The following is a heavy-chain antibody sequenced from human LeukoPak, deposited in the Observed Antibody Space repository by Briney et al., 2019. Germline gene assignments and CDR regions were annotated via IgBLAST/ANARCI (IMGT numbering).Heavy chain of an antibody. Sequence: GGSLRLSCAASGFTFDDYGMTWVRQAPGKGLEWVSAISGSGGSTYYADSVKGRFTISRDNSKNTLYLQMNSLRAEDTAVYYCAKEGGYYDSSGYKWSNFDYWGQGTLVTVSS. CDR2: ISGSGGST. D-gene: IGHD3-22*01. CDR3: AKEGGYYDSSGYKWSNFDY. J-gene: IGHJ4*02. V-gene: IGHV3-23*01. CDR1: GFTFDDYG.